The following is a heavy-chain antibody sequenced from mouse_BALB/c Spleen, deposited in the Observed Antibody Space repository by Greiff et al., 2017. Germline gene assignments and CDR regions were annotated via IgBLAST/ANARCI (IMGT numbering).Heavy chain of an antibody. Sequence: VQLQESGAELVKPGASVKLSCKASGYTFTSYWIEWVKQRPGHGLEWIGEILPGSGSTNYNEKFKGKATFTADTSSNTAYMQLSSLTSEDSAVYYCARRYGNYVYAMDYWGQGTSVTVSS. V-gene: IGHV1-9*01. CDR1: GYTFTSYW. J-gene: IGHJ4*01. D-gene: IGHD2-10*02. CDR3: ARRYGNYVYAMDY. CDR2: ILPGSGST.